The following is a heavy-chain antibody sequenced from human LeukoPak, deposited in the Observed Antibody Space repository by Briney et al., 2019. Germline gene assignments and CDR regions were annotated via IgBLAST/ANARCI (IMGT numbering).Heavy chain of an antibody. J-gene: IGHJ4*02. D-gene: IGHD3-16*01. CDR1: GFTFSRSA. Sequence: PGGSLRLSCAASGFTFSRSALTWLRQGPGTGLEFVASIIYSGGATYYADSVKGRFTISRDNSKNTLYLQMNSLRAEDTALYNCPNDVLHYDGAERGYYFDSWGQGTLVTVSS. CDR3: PNDVLHYDGAERGYYFDS. CDR2: IIYSGGAT. V-gene: IGHV3-23*01.